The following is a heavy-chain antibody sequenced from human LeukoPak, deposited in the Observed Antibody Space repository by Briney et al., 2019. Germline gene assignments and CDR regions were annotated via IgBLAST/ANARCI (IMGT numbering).Heavy chain of an antibody. D-gene: IGHD6-19*01. Sequence: PGGSLRLSCAASGFTFTTYTMNWVRQAPGKGLEWVAVIWYDGSNKYYADSVKGRFTISRDNSKNTLYLQMNSLRAEDTAVYYCAREYSSGWYTVSYFDYWGQGTLVTVSS. V-gene: IGHV3-33*08. CDR1: GFTFTTYT. CDR3: AREYSSGWYTVSYFDY. J-gene: IGHJ4*02. CDR2: IWYDGSNK.